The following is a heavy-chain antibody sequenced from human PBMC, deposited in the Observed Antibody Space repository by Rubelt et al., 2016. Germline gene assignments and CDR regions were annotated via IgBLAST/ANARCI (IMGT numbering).Heavy chain of an antibody. D-gene: IGHD3-22*01. Sequence: QVQLVQSGAEVKKPGASVKVSCKVSGYTLTELSMHWVRQAPGKGLEWMGGFDPEDGETIYAQKFQCRVTMTEDKSTDTAYMGLSSLGSEGTAVYYCATVRGSGYYDYWGQGTLVTVSS. CDR1: GYTLTELS. CDR3: ATVRGSGYYDY. V-gene: IGHV1-24*01. J-gene: IGHJ4*02. CDR2: FDPEDGET.